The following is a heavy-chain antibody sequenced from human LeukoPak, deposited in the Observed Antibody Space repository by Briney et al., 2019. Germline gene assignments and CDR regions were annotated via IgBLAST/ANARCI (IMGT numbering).Heavy chain of an antibody. Sequence: GGSLRLSCAASGSTFSSYDMHWVRQATGKGLEWVSAIGTADDTYYPGSVKGRFTISRENAKNSLYLQMNSLRAGDTAVYYCARESQDYFDYWGQGTLVTVSS. CDR3: ARESQDYFDY. CDR1: GSTFSSYD. CDR2: IGTADDT. J-gene: IGHJ4*02. V-gene: IGHV3-13*01.